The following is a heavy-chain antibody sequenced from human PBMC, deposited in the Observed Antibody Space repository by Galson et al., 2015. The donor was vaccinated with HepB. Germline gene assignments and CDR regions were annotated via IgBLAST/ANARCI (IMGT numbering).Heavy chain of an antibody. CDR3: ARDYASSWYFNHYYGMDV. CDR2: ISYDGSNK. Sequence: SLRLSRAVSGFTFSSYAMHWVRQAPGKGLEWVAVISYDGSNKYYADSVKGRFTISRDNSKNTLYLQMNSLRAEDTAVYYCARDYASSWYFNHYYGMDVWGQGTTVTVSS. D-gene: IGHD6-13*01. V-gene: IGHV3-30*04. J-gene: IGHJ6*02. CDR1: GFTFSSYA.